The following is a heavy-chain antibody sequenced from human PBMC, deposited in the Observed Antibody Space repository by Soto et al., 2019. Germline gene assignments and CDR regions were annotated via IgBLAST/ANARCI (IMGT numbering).Heavy chain of an antibody. V-gene: IGHV3-30-3*01. D-gene: IGHD6-13*01. Sequence: QVQLVESGGGVVQPGRSLRLSCAASGFTFSSYAMHWVRQAPGKGLEWVAVISYDGSNKYYADSVKGRFTISRDNAKNTLYLQMNSLRAEDTAVYYCARREGGDSSSWYGPYWYFDLWGRGTLVTVSS. CDR3: ARREGGDSSSWYGPYWYFDL. CDR2: ISYDGSNK. J-gene: IGHJ2*01. CDR1: GFTFSSYA.